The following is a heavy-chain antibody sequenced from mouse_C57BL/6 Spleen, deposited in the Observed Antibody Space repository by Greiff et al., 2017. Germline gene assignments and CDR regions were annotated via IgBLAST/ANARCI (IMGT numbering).Heavy chain of an antibody. V-gene: IGHV5-16*01. CDR1: GFTFSDYY. CDR3: ARARECSYGYFDV. J-gene: IGHJ1*03. CDR2: INYDGSST. Sequence: EVKLVESEGGLVQPGSSMKLSCTASGFTFSDYYMPWVRQVPEKGLEWVANINYDGSSTNYLDSLKSRFIISRDNAKNILYLQMSSLQSEDTTTYYCARARECSYGYFDVWGTGTTVTVSS.